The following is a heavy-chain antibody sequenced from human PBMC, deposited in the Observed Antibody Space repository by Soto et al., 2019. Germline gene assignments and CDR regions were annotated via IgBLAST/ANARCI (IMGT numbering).Heavy chain of an antibody. V-gene: IGHV4-39*01. D-gene: IGHD6-19*01. J-gene: IGHJ5*02. CDR2: IYYSGST. Sequence: ASETLSLTGTVSGGSISNSSYYWGWIRQPPGKGLEWIGSIYYSGSTYYNPSLKSRVTISVDTSKNQFSLKLSSVTAADTAVYYCARQSAVAGNWFDPWGQGTLVTVSS. CDR3: ARQSAVAGNWFDP. CDR1: GGSISNSSYY.